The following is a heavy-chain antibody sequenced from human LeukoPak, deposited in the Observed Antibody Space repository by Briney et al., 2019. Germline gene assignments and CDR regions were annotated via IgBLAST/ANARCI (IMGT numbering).Heavy chain of an antibody. CDR1: GFTFSSYS. V-gene: IGHV3-48*04. CDR2: ISSSSITI. J-gene: IGHJ4*02. Sequence: GGSLRLSCAASGFTFSSYSLNWVRQAPGKGLEWVSFISSSSITIYYADSVKGRFTISRDNAKNTLYLQMNSLRAEDTAVYYCARGAPQLDYWGQGTLVTVSS. CDR3: ARGAPQLDY.